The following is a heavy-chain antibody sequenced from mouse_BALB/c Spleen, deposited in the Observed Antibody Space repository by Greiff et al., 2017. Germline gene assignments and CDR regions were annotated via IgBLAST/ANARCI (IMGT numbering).Heavy chain of an antibody. Sequence: VQLQQSGAELVKPGASVKLSCTASGFNIKDTYMHWVKQRPEQGLEWIGRIDPENGNTKYDPKFQGKATITADTSSNTAYLQLSSLTSEDTAVYYCAIDYYGSSYAWFAYWGQGTLVTVSA. CDR1: GFNIKDTY. CDR3: AIDYYGSSYAWFAY. V-gene: IGHV14-3*02. CDR2: IDPENGNT. D-gene: IGHD1-1*01. J-gene: IGHJ3*01.